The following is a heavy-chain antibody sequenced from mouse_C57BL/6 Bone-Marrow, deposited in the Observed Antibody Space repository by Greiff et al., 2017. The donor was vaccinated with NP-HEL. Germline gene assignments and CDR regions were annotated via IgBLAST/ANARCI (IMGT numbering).Heavy chain of an antibody. J-gene: IGHJ4*01. D-gene: IGHD4-1*01. CDR2: ISSGGSYT. CDR1: GFTFSSYG. Sequence: EVQRVESGGDLVKPGGSLKLSCAASGFTFSSYGMSWVRQTPDKRLEWVATISSGGSYTYYPDSVKGRFTISRDNAKNTLYLQMSSLKSEDTAMYYCARLTDYYAMDYWGQGTSVTVSS. CDR3: ARLTDYYAMDY. V-gene: IGHV5-6*01.